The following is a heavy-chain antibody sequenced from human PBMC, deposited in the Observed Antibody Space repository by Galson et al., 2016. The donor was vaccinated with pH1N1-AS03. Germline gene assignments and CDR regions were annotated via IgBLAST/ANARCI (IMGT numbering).Heavy chain of an antibody. CDR1: GFSFEDYG. D-gene: IGHD3-22*01. CDR3: ARDFYDSSGYFKAPFDY. J-gene: IGHJ4*02. CDR2: INWLGGST. V-gene: IGHV3-20*04. Sequence: SLRLSCAASGFSFEDYGISWVRQAPGKGLEWVSGINWLGGSTGYADTVKGRFTISRDNAKKSLYLQMNSLRVEDTAFYYCARDFYDSSGYFKAPFDYWGQGALVTVPS.